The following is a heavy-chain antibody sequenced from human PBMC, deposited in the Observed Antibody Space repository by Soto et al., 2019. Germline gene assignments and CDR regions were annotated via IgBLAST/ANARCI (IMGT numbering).Heavy chain of an antibody. D-gene: IGHD3-22*01. Sequence: PGGSLRLSCAASGFTFSSYAMSWVLQATGKGLEWVSAISGSGGSTYYADSVKGRFTISRDNSKNTLYLQMNSLRAEDTAVYYCALRSYYDSSDFDYWGQGTLVTVSS. J-gene: IGHJ4*02. CDR3: ALRSYYDSSDFDY. CDR1: GFTFSSYA. CDR2: ISGSGGST. V-gene: IGHV3-23*01.